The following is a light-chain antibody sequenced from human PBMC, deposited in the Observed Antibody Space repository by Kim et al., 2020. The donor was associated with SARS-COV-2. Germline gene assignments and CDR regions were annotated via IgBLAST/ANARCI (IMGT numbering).Light chain of an antibody. CDR2: NYD. V-gene: IGLV1-36*01. CDR1: GSNIGNNG. Sequence: QSVLTQPPSLSEVPRRRVTISCSGSGSNIGNNGVSWYRQFPGKAPELLMYNYDLLPSGVSDRFSGSKSGTSASLAISGLESEDEANYYCSTWDDSLNGWVFGGGTQLTVL. CDR3: STWDDSLNGWV. J-gene: IGLJ3*02.